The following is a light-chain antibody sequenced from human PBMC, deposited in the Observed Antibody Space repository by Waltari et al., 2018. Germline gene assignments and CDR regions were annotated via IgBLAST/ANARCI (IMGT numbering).Light chain of an antibody. CDR3: YQHSSGYS. CDR1: QSVSSY. CDR2: SAS. V-gene: IGKV3-11*01. Sequence: VILTQSPATLSLSPGERAPLPCRASQSVSSYLACYQQKPGQAPRLLIHSASSRATGIPDRFSGSGSGTEFTLTISSLEPEDVGVYHCYQHSSGYSFGQGTKVEIK. J-gene: IGKJ2*03.